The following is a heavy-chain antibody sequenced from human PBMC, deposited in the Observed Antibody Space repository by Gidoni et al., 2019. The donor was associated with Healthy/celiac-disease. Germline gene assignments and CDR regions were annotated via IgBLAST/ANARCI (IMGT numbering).Heavy chain of an antibody. CDR3: ARDRYGGNSEGYYYYGMDV. D-gene: IGHD2-21*02. CDR2: T. J-gene: IGHJ6*02. V-gene: IGHV4-59*01. Sequence: TNYNPSLKSRVTISVDTSKNQFSLKLSSVTAADTAVYYCARDRYGGNSEGYYYYGMDVWGQGTTVTVSS.